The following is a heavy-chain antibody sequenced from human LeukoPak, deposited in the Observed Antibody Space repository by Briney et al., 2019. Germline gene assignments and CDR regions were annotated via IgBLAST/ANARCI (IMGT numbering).Heavy chain of an antibody. J-gene: IGHJ6*03. V-gene: IGHV4-34*13. Sequence: SCVRHPRGKGLEWIGENHHSGSNNYNPYLKSRVTISVDSSKNQFSLKLSSVTAADTAVYYCARGIAAAGTIRDYYYYYYMDVWGKGGTVAVSS. D-gene: IGHD6-13*01. CDR2: NHHSGSN. CDR3: ARGIAAAGTIRDYYYYYYMDV.